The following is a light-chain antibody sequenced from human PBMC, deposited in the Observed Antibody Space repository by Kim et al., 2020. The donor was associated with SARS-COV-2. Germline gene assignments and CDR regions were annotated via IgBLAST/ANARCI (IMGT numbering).Light chain of an antibody. J-gene: IGLJ3*02. V-gene: IGLV6-57*03. CDR3: QSYDGTTWV. Sequence: GETVPLPSSLSSGGIASNYVQGYQQRPGSAPTTVIYEDNQRPSGVPARFSCSIDSSSNSASLTISGLKTEDEADYYCQSYDGTTWVFGGGTKLTVL. CDR2: EDN. CDR1: SGGIASNY.